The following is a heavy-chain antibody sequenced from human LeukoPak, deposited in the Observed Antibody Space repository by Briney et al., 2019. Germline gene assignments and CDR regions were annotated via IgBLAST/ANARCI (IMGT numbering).Heavy chain of an antibody. D-gene: IGHD2-2*01. Sequence: ASVKVSCKASGYTFTSYGISWVRQAPGQGLEWMGWISAYNGNTNYAQKLQGRVTMTTDTSTSTAYMELRSLRSDDTAVYYCARGCTSCYAGNDAFDIWGQGTMVTVSS. CDR2: ISAYNGNT. V-gene: IGHV1-18*01. J-gene: IGHJ3*02. CDR1: GYTFTSYG. CDR3: ARGCTSCYAGNDAFDI.